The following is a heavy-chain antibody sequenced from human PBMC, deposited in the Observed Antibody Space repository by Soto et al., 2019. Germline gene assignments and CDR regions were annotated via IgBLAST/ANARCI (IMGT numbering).Heavy chain of an antibody. CDR3: AKTLQQWLLQGSGVDV. CDR2: ISGDTATT. V-gene: IGHV3-23*01. J-gene: IGHJ6*02. Sequence: VSLRLSCAASGFSFSEYSMTWVRQAPGKGLQWVSAISGDTATTHYADSVKGRFTISRDNSRDTLYLQMNSLRVEDTAIYYCAKTLQQWLLQGSGVDVWGQGTRVTVSS. CDR1: GFSFSEYS. D-gene: IGHD6-19*01.